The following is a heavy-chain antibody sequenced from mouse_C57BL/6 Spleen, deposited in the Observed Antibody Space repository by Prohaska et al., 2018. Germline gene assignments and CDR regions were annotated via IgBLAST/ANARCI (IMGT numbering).Heavy chain of an antibody. D-gene: IGHD4-1*01. V-gene: IGHV4-1*01. CDR1: GIDFSRNW. Sequence: EVKLLQSGGGLVQPGGSLKLSCAASGIDFSRNWRSWVRRAPEKGLEWIGEINPDSSTINYAPSLKDKFIISRDNAKNTLYLQMSKVRSEDTALYYCASPNWDWYFDVWGTGTTVTVSS. J-gene: IGHJ1*03. CDR3: ASPNWDWYFDV. CDR2: INPDSSTI.